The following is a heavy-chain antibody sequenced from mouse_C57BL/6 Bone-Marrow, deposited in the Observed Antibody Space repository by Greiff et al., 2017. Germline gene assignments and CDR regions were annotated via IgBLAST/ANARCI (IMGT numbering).Heavy chain of an antibody. CDR1: GYTFASYG. D-gene: IGHD3-3*01. Sequence: QVQLQQSGAELARPGASVMLSCKASGYTFASYGISWVMQRTGQGLEWIGEIYSRSGNTSYNEKFNGKATLTADKSSSTAYMELRSLTSEGSAVYFCARRDLGAWFAYWGQVTLVTVAA. J-gene: IGHJ3*01. V-gene: IGHV1-81*01. CDR3: ARRDLGAWFAY. CDR2: IYSRSGNT.